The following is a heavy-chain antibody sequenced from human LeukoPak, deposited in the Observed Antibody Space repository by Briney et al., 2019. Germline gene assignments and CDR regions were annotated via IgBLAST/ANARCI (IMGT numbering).Heavy chain of an antibody. CDR2: ISTSGSTI. D-gene: IGHD3-22*01. J-gene: IGHJ4*02. V-gene: IGHV3-48*03. Sequence: GGSLRLSCAASGFTFSSYDMNWLRQAPGKGLEWVSYISTSGSTIYYADSVKGRFTISRGNAKNSLYLQMNSLRAEDTALYYCASSRYDSSGYYGIIGYWGQGTLVTVSS. CDR1: GFTFSSYD. CDR3: ASSRYDSSGYYGIIGY.